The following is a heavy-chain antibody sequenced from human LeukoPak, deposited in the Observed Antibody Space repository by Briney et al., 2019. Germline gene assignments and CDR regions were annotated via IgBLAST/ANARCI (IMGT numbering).Heavy chain of an antibody. J-gene: IGHJ3*01. V-gene: IGHV4-30-2*01. Sequence: PSETLSLTCTVSGGSVSSGGFHWSWIRQPPGKGLEWIGYIYHIGTTDYNPSLKSRVTISLDRSKNQVSLSLRSLTAADTAVYYCARDPAPFLSGYRQSVWGQGTMVTVSS. CDR1: GGSVSSGGFH. CDR2: IYHIGTT. CDR3: ARDPAPFLSGYRQSV. D-gene: IGHD5-12*01.